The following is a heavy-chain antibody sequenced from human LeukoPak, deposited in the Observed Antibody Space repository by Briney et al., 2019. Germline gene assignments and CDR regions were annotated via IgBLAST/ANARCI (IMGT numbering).Heavy chain of an antibody. CDR3: ARDGLSSSEYYYYYYYMDV. CDR1: GFTFSSYS. CDR2: ISSSSSYI. J-gene: IGHJ6*03. V-gene: IGHV3-21*01. Sequence: GGSLRLSCTASGFTFSSYSMNWVRQAPGKGLEWVSSISSSSSYIYYADSVKGRFTISRDNAKNSLYLQMNSLRAEDTAVYYCARDGLSSSEYYYYYYYMDVWGKGTTVTVSS. D-gene: IGHD6-6*01.